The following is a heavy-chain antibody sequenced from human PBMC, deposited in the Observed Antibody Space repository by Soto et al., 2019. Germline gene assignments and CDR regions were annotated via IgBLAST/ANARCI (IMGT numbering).Heavy chain of an antibody. CDR2: ISGSGGST. V-gene: IGHV3-23*01. CDR1: GFTFSSYA. CDR3: AKADYYYDSSGAHYFDY. J-gene: IGHJ4*02. Sequence: GGSLRLSCAASGFTFSSYAMSWVRQAPGKGLEWVSAISGSGGSTYYADSVKGRFTISRDNSKNTLYLQMNSLRAEDTAVYDGAKADYYYDSSGAHYFDYWGQGTLVTVSS. D-gene: IGHD3-22*01.